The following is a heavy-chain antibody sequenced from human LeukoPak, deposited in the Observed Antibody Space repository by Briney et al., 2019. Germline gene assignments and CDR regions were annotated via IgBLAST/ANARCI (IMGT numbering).Heavy chain of an antibody. CDR3: ARDYYGSGSYGYFDY. CDR1: GGSISSSNW. V-gene: IGHV4-4*02. D-gene: IGHD3-10*01. CDR2: IYHSGST. J-gene: IGHJ4*02. Sequence: SGTLSLTCAVSGGSISSSNWWSWVRQPPGKGLEWIGEIYHSGSTNYNPSLKSRVTISVDKSKNQFSLKLSSVTAADTAVYYCARDYYGSGSYGYFDYWGQGTLVTVSS.